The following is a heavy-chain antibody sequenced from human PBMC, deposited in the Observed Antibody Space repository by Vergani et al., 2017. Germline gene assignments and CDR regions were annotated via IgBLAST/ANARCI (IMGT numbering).Heavy chain of an antibody. Sequence: EVQLVESGGGLVKPGGSLRLSCAASGFTFSSYSMNWVRQAPGKGLEWVSSISSSSSYIYCADSVKGRFTISRDNAKNSLYLQMNSLRAEDTAVYYCARDRRLGELSHYYYYGMDVWGQGTTVTVSS. V-gene: IGHV3-21*01. CDR1: GFTFSSYS. CDR2: ISSSSSYI. D-gene: IGHD3-16*02. CDR3: ARDRRLGELSHYYYYGMDV. J-gene: IGHJ6*02.